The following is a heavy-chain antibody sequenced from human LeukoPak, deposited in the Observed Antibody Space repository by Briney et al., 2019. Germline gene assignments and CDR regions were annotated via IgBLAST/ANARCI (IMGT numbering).Heavy chain of an antibody. CDR1: GYTFTGYY. CDR2: INPNSGGT. D-gene: IGHD2-15*01. J-gene: IGHJ4*02. Sequence: GASVKVSCKASGYTFTGYYMHWVRQAPGQGLGWMGWINPNSGGTNYAQKFQGRVTMTRDTSISTAYMELSRLRSDDTAVYYCARGGRFKYSMGYCSGGSCYAPFDYWGQGTLVTVSS. V-gene: IGHV1-2*02. CDR3: ARGGRFKYSMGYCSGGSCYAPFDY.